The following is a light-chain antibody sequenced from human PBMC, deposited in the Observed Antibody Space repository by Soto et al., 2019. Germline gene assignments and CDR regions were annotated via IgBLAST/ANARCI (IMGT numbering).Light chain of an antibody. CDR2: GAS. V-gene: IGKV1D-13*01. CDR1: HVISTY. J-gene: IGKJ4*02. Sequence: AIQLTQSPSSLSASVGDRVTITCRASHVISTYFAWYQQKPGKAPQLLIHGASTLQSGVPSRFSGSASGTDFTLLISSLQPEDASASYCQQLYNYTFTFGGGTRVEIK. CDR3: QQLYNYTFT.